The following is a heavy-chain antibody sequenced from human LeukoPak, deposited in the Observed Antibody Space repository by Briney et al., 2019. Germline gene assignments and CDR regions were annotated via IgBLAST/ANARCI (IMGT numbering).Heavy chain of an antibody. CDR3: AKARYNWNDVADY. J-gene: IGHJ4*02. Sequence: GGSLRLSCAASGFTFSSYAMSWVRQAPGKGLEWVPAISGSGGSTYYADSVKGRFTISRDNSKNTLYLQMNSLRAEDTAVYYCAKARYNWNDVADYWGQGTLVTVSS. CDR1: GFTFSSYA. D-gene: IGHD1-1*01. CDR2: ISGSGGST. V-gene: IGHV3-23*01.